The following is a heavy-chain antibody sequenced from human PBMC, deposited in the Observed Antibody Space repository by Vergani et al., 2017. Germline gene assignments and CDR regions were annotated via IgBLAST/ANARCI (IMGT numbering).Heavy chain of an antibody. CDR2: IYTSGST. D-gene: IGHD3-10*01. J-gene: IGHJ6*02. CDR3: ASGNLWFGEPQDYYYGMDV. CDR1: GGSFSGYY. Sequence: QVQLQQWGAGLLKPSETLSLTCAVYGGSFSGYYWSWIRQPAGKGLEWIGRIYTSGSTNYNPSLKSRVTISVDTSKNQFSLKLSSVTAADTAVYYCASGNLWFGEPQDYYYGMDVWGQGTTVTVSS. V-gene: IGHV4-59*10.